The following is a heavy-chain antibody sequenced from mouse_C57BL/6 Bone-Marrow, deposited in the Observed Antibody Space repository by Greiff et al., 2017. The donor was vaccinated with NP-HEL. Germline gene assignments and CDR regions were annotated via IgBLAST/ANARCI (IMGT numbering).Heavy chain of an antibody. CDR2: IDPSDSYT. V-gene: IGHV1-69*01. J-gene: IGHJ3*01. CDR1: GCNFTSYW. D-gene: IGHD2-1*01. CDR3: SRGGNYVPFAY. Sequence: QVQLQQPGAELVMPGASVKLSCKASGCNFTSYWMHWVKQRPGQGLEWIGEIDPSDSYTNYNQKFKGKSTLTVDKSSSTAYMQLSSLTSEDSAVYYCSRGGNYVPFAYWGQGTLVTVSA.